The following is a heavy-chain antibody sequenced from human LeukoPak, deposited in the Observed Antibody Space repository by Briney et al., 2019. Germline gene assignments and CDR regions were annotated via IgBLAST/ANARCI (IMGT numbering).Heavy chain of an antibody. CDR3: ARGRIAPAGRAGGWFDP. CDR2: INHSGST. D-gene: IGHD6-13*01. V-gene: IGHV4-34*01. Sequence: PSETLSLTCAVYGGSFSGYYWSWIRQPPGKGLKWIGEINHSGSTNYNPSLKSRVTISVDTSKNQFSLKLSSVTAADTAVYYCARGRIAPAGRAGGWFDPWGQGTLVTVSS. J-gene: IGHJ5*02. CDR1: GGSFSGYY.